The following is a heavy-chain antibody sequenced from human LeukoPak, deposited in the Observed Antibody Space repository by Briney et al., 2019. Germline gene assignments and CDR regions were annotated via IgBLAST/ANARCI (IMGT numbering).Heavy chain of an antibody. CDR3: ARVPSYYDILTGYYGDYFGY. J-gene: IGHJ4*02. Sequence: GASVKVSCKAPGYTFTSYDINWVRQATGQGLEWMGWINPNSGGTNYAQKFQGRVTMTRDTSISTAYMELSRLRSDDTAVYYCARVPSYYDILTGYYGDYFGYWGQGTLVTVSS. V-gene: IGHV1-2*02. D-gene: IGHD3-9*01. CDR1: GYTFTSYD. CDR2: INPNSGGT.